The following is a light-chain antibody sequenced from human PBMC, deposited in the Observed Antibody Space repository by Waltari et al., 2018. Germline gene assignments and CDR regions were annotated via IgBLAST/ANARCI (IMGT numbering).Light chain of an antibody. CDR2: RNN. Sequence: QSVLTQPPSASGTPGQRVPISCSGSSSNIGRQYVFWYQQLPGTAPKLLSYRNNQRPSGVPDRFSGSKSGTSASLAISGLRSEDEADYHCAVWDDSLSAWVFGGGTKLTVL. V-gene: IGLV1-47*01. CDR3: AVWDDSLSAWV. J-gene: IGLJ3*02. CDR1: SSNIGRQY.